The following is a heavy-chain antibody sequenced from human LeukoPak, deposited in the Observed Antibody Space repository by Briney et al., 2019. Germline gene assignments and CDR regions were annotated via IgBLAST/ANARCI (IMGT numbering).Heavy chain of an antibody. CDR1: GFIFSSYG. V-gene: IGHV3-30*02. Sequence: GGSLRLSCAASGFIFSSYGVHWVRQAPGKGLEWVAFIGYDGSNKYYADSVKGRFTISRDNSKNTLDLQMNSLRAEDTAVYYCAKVIPIRYSKGPYYFDYWGQGTLVTVSS. CDR2: IGYDGSNK. J-gene: IGHJ4*02. CDR3: AKVIPIRYSKGPYYFDY. D-gene: IGHD2-15*01.